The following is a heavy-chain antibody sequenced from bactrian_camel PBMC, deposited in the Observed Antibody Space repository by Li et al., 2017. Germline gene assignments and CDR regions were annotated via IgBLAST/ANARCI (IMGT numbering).Heavy chain of an antibody. CDR1: GFTFSNAV. CDR2: ISAGGASI. CDR3: AAEEAVDETSCGRLH. Sequence: DVQLVESGGGLVQPGGSLKLSCVASGFTFSNAVMSWIRQFPGKGLEGLEWLATISAGGASIASNSVKDRFTISRDDAKNTLSLEMKSLKTEDTAVYYCAAEEAVDETSCGRLHWGQGTQVTVS. D-gene: IGHD6*01. J-gene: IGHJ4*01. V-gene: IGHV3S40*01.